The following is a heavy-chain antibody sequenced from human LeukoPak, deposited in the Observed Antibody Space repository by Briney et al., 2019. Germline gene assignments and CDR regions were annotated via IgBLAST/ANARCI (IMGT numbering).Heavy chain of an antibody. CDR1: GGSISNGNW. J-gene: IGHJ3*02. CDR3: ARAVDTAMVEAFDI. Sequence: PSGTLSLTCGVSGGSISNGNWWSWVRQPPGKGLEWIGEIHRSGSTNCNPSLKSRVTISVDTSKNQFSLKLSSVTAADTAVYYCARAVDTAMVEAFDIWGQGTMVTVSS. V-gene: IGHV4-4*02. CDR2: IHRSGST. D-gene: IGHD5-18*01.